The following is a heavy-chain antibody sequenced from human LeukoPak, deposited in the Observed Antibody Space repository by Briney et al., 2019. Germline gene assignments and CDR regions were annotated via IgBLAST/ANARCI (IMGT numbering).Heavy chain of an antibody. Sequence: SETLSLTCAVYGGSFSGYYWSWIRQPPGKGLEWIGEINHSGSTNYNPSLKSRVTISVDTSKNRFSLKLSSVTAADTAVYYCARGEYSSGWYGNWGQGTLVTVSS. CDR1: GGSFSGYY. J-gene: IGHJ4*02. V-gene: IGHV4-34*01. D-gene: IGHD6-19*01. CDR3: ARGEYSSGWYGN. CDR2: INHSGST.